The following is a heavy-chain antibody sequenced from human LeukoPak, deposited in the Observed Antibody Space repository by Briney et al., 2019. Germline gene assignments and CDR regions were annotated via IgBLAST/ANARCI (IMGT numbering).Heavy chain of an antibody. CDR2: IWYDGSKK. V-gene: IGHV3-33*08. Sequence: PGGSLRLSRAASGFTVSINYMSCVRQAPGKGLEGVAVIWYDGSKKYYADSVKGRFTISRDNSKNTVYLQVSSLRGEDAGVYYCARANYGGTPYHYTLGVWGPGTTVTVSS. D-gene: IGHD4-23*01. CDR3: ARANYGGTPYHYTLGV. CDR1: GFTVSINY. J-gene: IGHJ6*01.